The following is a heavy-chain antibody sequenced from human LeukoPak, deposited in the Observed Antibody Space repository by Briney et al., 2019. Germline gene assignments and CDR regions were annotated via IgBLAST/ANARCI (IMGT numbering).Heavy chain of an antibody. D-gene: IGHD2-8*01. Sequence: SQTLSLTCTVSGGSISSGGYYWSWIRQPPGKGLEWIGYIYHSGSTYYNPSLKSRVTISVDRSKNQFSLKLSSVTAADTAVYYCARVSALYFDYWGQGTLVTVSS. V-gene: IGHV4-30-2*01. J-gene: IGHJ4*02. CDR1: GGSISSGGYY. CDR3: ARVSALYFDY. CDR2: IYHSGST.